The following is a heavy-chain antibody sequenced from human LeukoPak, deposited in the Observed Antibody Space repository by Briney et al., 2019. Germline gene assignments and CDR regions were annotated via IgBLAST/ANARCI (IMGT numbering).Heavy chain of an antibody. CDR3: GRGGNGIDI. V-gene: IGHV3-74*01. Sequence: GSLRLSCAASGFTFSHYLMHWVRQAPGKGLVWVSRINSDESNTNSYADSVKGRFIISRDNAKNTLYLQMNSLRAEDTAVYFCGRGGNGIDIWGQGTTVIVSS. J-gene: IGHJ3*02. CDR2: INSDESNT. CDR1: GFTFSHYL. D-gene: IGHD2-8*01.